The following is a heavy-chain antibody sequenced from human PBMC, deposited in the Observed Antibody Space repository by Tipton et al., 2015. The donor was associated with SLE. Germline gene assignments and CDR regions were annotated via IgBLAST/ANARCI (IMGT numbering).Heavy chain of an antibody. Sequence: LRLSCTVSGGSISSYYWNWIRQPAGKGLEWIGRFHTNGITNYNPSLKSRVTISVYTSKNQFSLKLNSVTAADTAVYYCARDRNRRGYSGYDIDYFDYWGQGTLVTFSS. CDR1: GGSISSYY. D-gene: IGHD5-12*01. J-gene: IGHJ4*02. V-gene: IGHV4-4*07. CDR3: ARDRNRRGYSGYDIDYFDY. CDR2: FHTNGIT.